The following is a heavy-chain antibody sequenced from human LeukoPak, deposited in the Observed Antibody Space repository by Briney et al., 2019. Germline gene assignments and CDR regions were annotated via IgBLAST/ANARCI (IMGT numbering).Heavy chain of an antibody. Sequence: PSETLSLTCAVSGGSISSSGYYWGWIRQPPGKGLEWIGSIYNSGYTYYNPSPKSRVTISVDTSKIQFYLKLSSVTAADTAVYYCARGGNGDNNWYFDLWGRGTLVTVSS. CDR3: ARGGNGDNNWYFDL. V-gene: IGHV4-39*01. D-gene: IGHD4-17*01. CDR2: IYNSGYT. CDR1: GGSISSSGYY. J-gene: IGHJ2*01.